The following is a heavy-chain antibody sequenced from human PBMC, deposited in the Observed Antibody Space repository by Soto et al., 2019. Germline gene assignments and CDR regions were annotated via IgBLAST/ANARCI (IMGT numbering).Heavy chain of an antibody. Sequence: QVQLVQSGAEVKKPGSSVKVSCKASGGTFSSYTISWVRQAPGQGLEWMGRIIPILGIANYAQKFQGRVTITADKSTSTAYMELSSLRSEDTAVYYCAGDSGYAFDAFDIWGQGTMVTVSS. CDR2: IIPILGIA. J-gene: IGHJ3*02. CDR1: GGTFSSYT. D-gene: IGHD5-12*01. V-gene: IGHV1-69*02. CDR3: AGDSGYAFDAFDI.